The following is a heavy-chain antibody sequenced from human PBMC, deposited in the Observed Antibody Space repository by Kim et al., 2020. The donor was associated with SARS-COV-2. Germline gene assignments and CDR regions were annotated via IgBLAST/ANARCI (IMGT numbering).Heavy chain of an antibody. Sequence: KYHQKIQSRGTLTRDTSASTAYMGLSSLRSEDTAVYYCARDNDILAWGMDVWGQGTTVTVSS. D-gene: IGHD3-9*01. J-gene: IGHJ6*02. CDR3: ARDNDILAWGMDV. V-gene: IGHV1-3*01.